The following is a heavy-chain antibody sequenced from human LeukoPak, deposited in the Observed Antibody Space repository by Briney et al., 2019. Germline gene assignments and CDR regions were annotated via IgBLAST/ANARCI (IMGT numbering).Heavy chain of an antibody. CDR1: GFTFSSYA. V-gene: IGHV3-23*01. CDR3: AKDSRYSLPVQIYYYYGMDV. CDR2: MSGSSGST. D-gene: IGHD2-15*01. Sequence: PGGSLRLSCAASGFTFSSYAMSWVRQAPGKGLEWVSAMSGSSGSTYYADSVKGRFTISRDNSKNTLYLQMNSLRAEDTAVYYCAKDSRYSLPVQIYYYYGMDVWGQGTTVTVSS. J-gene: IGHJ6*02.